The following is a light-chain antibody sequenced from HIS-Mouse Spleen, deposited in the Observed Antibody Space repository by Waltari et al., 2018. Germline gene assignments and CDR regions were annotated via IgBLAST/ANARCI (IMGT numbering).Light chain of an antibody. J-gene: IGKJ3*01. CDR1: QGISSY. CDR2: AAS. V-gene: IGKV1-8*01. CDR3: RQYYSYLFT. Sequence: ALRMTQSPSSISASTGDRVTITCRASQGISSYLAWYQQKPGKAPKLLFYAASTLQRGVPSRFSGSGSGTDFTLTISCLQSEDFATYYCRQYYSYLFTFGPGTKVDIK.